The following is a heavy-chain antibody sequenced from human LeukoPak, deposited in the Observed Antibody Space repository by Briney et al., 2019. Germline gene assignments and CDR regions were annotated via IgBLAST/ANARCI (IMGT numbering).Heavy chain of an antibody. CDR3: ARDMHPGAPRWFDP. CDR1: GGSISSGGYY. Sequence: SETLSLTCTVSGGSISSGGYYWTWIRQPPGKGLEWIGYIYHTGNTYCNPSLKSRVTISVDRSKNQFSLKLTSVTAADTAVYYCARDMHPGAPRWFDPWGQGTLVTVSS. J-gene: IGHJ5*02. D-gene: IGHD2-2*01. V-gene: IGHV4-30-2*01. CDR2: IYHTGNT.